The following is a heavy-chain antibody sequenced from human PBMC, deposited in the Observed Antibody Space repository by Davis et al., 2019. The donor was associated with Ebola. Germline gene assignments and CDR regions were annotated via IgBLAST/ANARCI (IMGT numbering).Heavy chain of an antibody. V-gene: IGHV3-64D*06. CDR2: ISSNGGST. J-gene: IGHJ6*03. D-gene: IGHD2-2*01. Sequence: PGGSLRLSCSASGFTFSSYAMHWVRQAPGKGLEYVSAISSNGGSTYYADSVKGRFTISRDNSKNTLYLQMSSLRAEDTAVYYCVKDNGYQLPLYYYYYMDVWGKGTTVTVSS. CDR3: VKDNGYQLPLYYYYYMDV. CDR1: GFTFSSYA.